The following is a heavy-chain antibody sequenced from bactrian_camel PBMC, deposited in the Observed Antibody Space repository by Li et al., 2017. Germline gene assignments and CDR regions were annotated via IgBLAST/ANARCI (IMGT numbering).Heavy chain of an antibody. CDR2: ISGSGGRT. CDR1: GLTFDGYD. Sequence: HVQLVESGGGLVQAGGSLRLSCTASGLTFDGYDMVWFRQAPGKEREGASCISGSGGRTKYADSVKGRFTISRDNRKNTLYLQMKSLKPEDTAMYYCAAGRDLATVRNIRSSPSGQGTQVTVS. V-gene: IGHV3S63*01. J-gene: IGHJ4*01. D-gene: IGHD1*01.